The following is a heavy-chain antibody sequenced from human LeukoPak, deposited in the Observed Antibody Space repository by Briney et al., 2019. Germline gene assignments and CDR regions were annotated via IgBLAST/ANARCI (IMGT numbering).Heavy chain of an antibody. Sequence: PSETLSLTCTVSGGSISSYYWSWIRQPPGKGLEWIGYIYYSGSTNYNPSLKSRVTISVDTSKNQFSLKLSSVTAADTAVYYCARGGSSGWYYFDYWGQGTLVTVPS. V-gene: IGHV4-59*01. J-gene: IGHJ4*02. CDR2: IYYSGST. CDR1: GGSISSYY. D-gene: IGHD6-19*01. CDR3: ARGGSSGWYYFDY.